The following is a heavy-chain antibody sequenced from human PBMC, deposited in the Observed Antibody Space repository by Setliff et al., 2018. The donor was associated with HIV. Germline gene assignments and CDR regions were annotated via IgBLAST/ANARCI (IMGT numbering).Heavy chain of an antibody. Sequence: PSETLSLTCTVSGGSINSGAYLWAWIRQPAGKGLEWIGRIYTSGTTNYNPSLKSRVTISMDTSKSQFSLRLTSVTAADTAVYYCARTVRREFRTNVGDHYYFYMDVWGKGTTVTVSS. CDR3: ARTVRREFRTNVGDHYYFYMDV. CDR1: GGSINSGAYL. D-gene: IGHD3-3*01. J-gene: IGHJ6*03. V-gene: IGHV4-61*02. CDR2: IYTSGTT.